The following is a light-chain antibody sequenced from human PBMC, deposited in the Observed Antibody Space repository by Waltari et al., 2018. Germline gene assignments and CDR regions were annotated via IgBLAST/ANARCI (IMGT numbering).Light chain of an antibody. CDR3: HSRDASGVGGS. CDR2: DKN. J-gene: IGLJ2*01. CDR1: GLRSYY. V-gene: IGLV3-19*01. Sequence: SSELTQDPALSVAMGKTVTITCQGNGLRSYYASWYQQRPGQAPILIMYDKNNRPSGVPDRFSGSNSDNTASLTITGAQAEDEASYYCHSRDASGVGGSFGGGTKLTVL.